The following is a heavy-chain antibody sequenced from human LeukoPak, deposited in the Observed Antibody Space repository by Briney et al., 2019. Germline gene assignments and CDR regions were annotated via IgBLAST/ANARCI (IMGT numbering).Heavy chain of an antibody. V-gene: IGHV4-59*01. Sequence: PSETLSLTCTVSGDSISSYYWSWIRQPPGKGLEWIGYLYNSGGTHYNPSLKSRVTISVDTSKNQFSLKLTSVTAADTAVYYCARDGIAVAGIHYFDYWGQGTLLTVSS. CDR2: LYNSGGT. D-gene: IGHD6-19*01. CDR3: ARDGIAVAGIHYFDY. CDR1: GDSISSYY. J-gene: IGHJ4*02.